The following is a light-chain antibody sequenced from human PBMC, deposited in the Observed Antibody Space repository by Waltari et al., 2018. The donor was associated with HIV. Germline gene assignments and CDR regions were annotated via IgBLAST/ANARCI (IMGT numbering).Light chain of an antibody. J-gene: IGLJ2*01. CDR3: AAWDDRLNGVV. CDR1: SSNIGSNT. CDR2: SNN. Sequence: QSVLTQPPSASGTPGQRVTISCSGSSSNIGSNTVNWYQQLPGTAPKLLIYSNNQRPSGVLDRFSGSKSGTSASQAISGIQSGDEADYYCAAWDDRLNGVVFGGGTKLTVL. V-gene: IGLV1-44*01.